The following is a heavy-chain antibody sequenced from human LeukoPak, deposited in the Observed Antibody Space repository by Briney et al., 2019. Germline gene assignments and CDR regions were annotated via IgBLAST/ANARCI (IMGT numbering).Heavy chain of an antibody. CDR1: GGSISSYY. V-gene: IGHV4-59*12. J-gene: IGHJ6*03. CDR3: ARDIVVVAATNYYYYYYMDV. Sequence: PSETLSLTCTVSGGSISSYYWSWIRQPPGKGLEWIGYIYYSGSTNYNPSLKSRVTISVDTSKNQFSLKLSSVTAADTAVYYCARDIVVVAATNYYYYYYMDVWGKGTTVTISS. D-gene: IGHD2-15*01. CDR2: IYYSGST.